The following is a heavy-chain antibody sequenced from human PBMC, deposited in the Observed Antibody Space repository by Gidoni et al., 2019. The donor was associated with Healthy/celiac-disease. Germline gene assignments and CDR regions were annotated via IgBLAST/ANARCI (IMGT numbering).Heavy chain of an antibody. D-gene: IGHD6-6*01. J-gene: IGHJ6*02. V-gene: IGHV4-34*01. CDR2: INHSGST. CDR1: GGSFSGYY. CDR3: ARDRIAARSGLVYYYYGMDV. Sequence: VQLQQWGAGLLKPSETLSLTCAVYGGSFSGYYCSWIRQPPGKGLEWIGEINHSGSTNYNPSLKSRVTISVDTSKNQFSLKLSSVTAADTAVYYCARDRIAARSGLVYYYYGMDVWGQGTTVTVSS.